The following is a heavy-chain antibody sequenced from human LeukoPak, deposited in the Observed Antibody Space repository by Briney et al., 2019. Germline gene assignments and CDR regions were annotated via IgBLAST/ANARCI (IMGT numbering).Heavy chain of an antibody. V-gene: IGHV4-59*01. D-gene: IGHD3-16*01. CDR2: IYYTGST. Sequence: SETLSLTCTVSGGSISTYYWSWIRQPPGKGLEWIGYIYYTGSTSYNPSLKSRVTISVDTSKNQFSLKLSSVTAAGTAVYYCASIGGTGAGPDYWGQETLVTVSS. CDR3: ASIGGTGAGPDY. J-gene: IGHJ4*02. CDR1: GGSISTYY.